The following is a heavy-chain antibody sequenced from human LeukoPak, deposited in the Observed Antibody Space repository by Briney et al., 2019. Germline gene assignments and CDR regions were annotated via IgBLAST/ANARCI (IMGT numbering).Heavy chain of an antibody. V-gene: IGHV3-21*01. D-gene: IGHD3-22*01. CDR2: ISSSSSYI. CDR3: AKAGVRYSDSSGLYAFDF. CDR1: GFTFSSYS. Sequence: GGSLRLSCAASGFTFSSYSMNWVRQAPGKGLEWVSSISSSSSYIYYADSVKGRFTISRDNAKNSLYLQMNSLRAEDTAVYYCAKAGVRYSDSSGLYAFDFWGRGTTVTVSS. J-gene: IGHJ3*01.